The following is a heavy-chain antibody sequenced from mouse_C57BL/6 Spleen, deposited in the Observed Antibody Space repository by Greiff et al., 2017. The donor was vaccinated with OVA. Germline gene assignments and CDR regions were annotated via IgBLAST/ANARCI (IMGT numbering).Heavy chain of an antibody. J-gene: IGHJ4*01. CDR3: ARYDGYYAYAMDY. V-gene: IGHV1-82*01. Sequence: VKLMESGPELVKPGASVKISCKASGYAFSSSWMNWVKQRPGKGLEWIGRIYLGDGDTNYNGKFKGKATLTADKSSSTAYMQLSSLTSEDSAVYFCARYDGYYAYAMDYWGQGTSVTVSS. CDR2: IYLGDGDT. CDR1: GYAFSSSW. D-gene: IGHD2-3*01.